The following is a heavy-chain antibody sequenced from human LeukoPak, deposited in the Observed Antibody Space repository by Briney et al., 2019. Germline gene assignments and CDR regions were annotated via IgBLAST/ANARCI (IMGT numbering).Heavy chain of an antibody. V-gene: IGHV1-18*01. CDR2: ISAHNGNT. D-gene: IGHD2-21*02. Sequence: ASVKVSCKASGYTFTSYGISWVRQAPGQGLEWMGWISAHNGNTNYAQKLQGRVTMTTDTSTSTAYMELRSLRSDDTAVYYCARDHYHKIHSVMVTAPDYWGQGTLVIVSS. J-gene: IGHJ4*02. CDR1: GYTFTSYG. CDR3: ARDHYHKIHSVMVTAPDY.